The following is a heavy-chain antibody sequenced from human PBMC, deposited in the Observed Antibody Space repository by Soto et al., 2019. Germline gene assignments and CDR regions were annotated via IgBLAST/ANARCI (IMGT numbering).Heavy chain of an antibody. J-gene: IGHJ4*02. V-gene: IGHV1-18*01. CDR1: GYTFTSYG. D-gene: IGHD2-2*01. CDR3: ARVAHIVVVPAADYDY. CDR2: ISAYNGNT. Sequence: GASVKVSCKASGYTFTSYGISWVRQAPGQGLEWMGWISAYNGNTNYAQKLQGRVTMTTDTSTSTAYMELRSLRSDDTAVYYCARVAHIVVVPAADYDYWGQGTLVTAPQ.